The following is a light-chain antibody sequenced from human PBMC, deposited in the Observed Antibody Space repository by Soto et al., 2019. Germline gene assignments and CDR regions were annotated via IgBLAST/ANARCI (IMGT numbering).Light chain of an antibody. V-gene: IGKV1-5*03. CDR1: QSVSSW. Sequence: DIQMTQSPSTLSASVGDSITITCRASQSVSSWLAWYQQKPGKAPNLLIYKASILETGVPSRFGGSGSGINFSLTISSLQTDDCATYYCQQYNNYPKTFGQGTKLEI. J-gene: IGKJ2*01. CDR2: KAS. CDR3: QQYNNYPKT.